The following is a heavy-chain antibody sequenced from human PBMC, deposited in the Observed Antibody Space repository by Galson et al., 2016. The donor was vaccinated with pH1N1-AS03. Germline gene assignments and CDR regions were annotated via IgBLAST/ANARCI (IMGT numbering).Heavy chain of an antibody. CDR1: GFTFSSYA. CDR3: ARGPVSNANYWFPPPDY. D-gene: IGHD4/OR15-4a*01. V-gene: IGHV3-64*01. Sequence: SLRLSCAVGGFTFSSYAMFWVRQAPGKGLEYVSAISGNGFSTYYANSVKDRFTVSRDNSKNTLYLQMGSLRVEDMAVYYCARGPVSNANYWFPPPDYWGQGTLVTVSS. J-gene: IGHJ4*02. CDR2: ISGNGFST.